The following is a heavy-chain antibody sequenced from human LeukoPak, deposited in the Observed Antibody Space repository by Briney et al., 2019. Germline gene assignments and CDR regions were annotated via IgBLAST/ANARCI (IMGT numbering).Heavy chain of an antibody. J-gene: IGHJ3*02. CDR3: AMRIVGATDDAFDI. Sequence: ASVKVSCKASGYTFTGYYMHWVRQAPGQGLEWMGWINPNSGGTNYAQKFQGRVTTTRDTSISTAYMELSRLRSDDTAVYYCAMRIVGATDDAFDIWGQGTMVTVSS. V-gene: IGHV1-2*02. CDR1: GYTFTGYY. CDR2: INPNSGGT. D-gene: IGHD1-26*01.